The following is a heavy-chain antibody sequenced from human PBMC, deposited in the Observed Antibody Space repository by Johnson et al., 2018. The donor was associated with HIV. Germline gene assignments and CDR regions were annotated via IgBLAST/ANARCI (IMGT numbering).Heavy chain of an antibody. CDR2: IWYDGSNK. Sequence: QMQLVESGGGVVQPGRSLRLSCAASGFTFSSYGMHWVRQAPGKGLEWVAVIWYDGSNKYYADSVKGRFTISGDNSKNTLSLQMNSLRAEDTAVYYCAKDTVCSSGYYGGAFDIWGQGTMVTVSS. CDR3: AKDTVCSSGYYGGAFDI. V-gene: IGHV3-33*06. CDR1: GFTFSSYG. D-gene: IGHD3-22*01. J-gene: IGHJ3*02.